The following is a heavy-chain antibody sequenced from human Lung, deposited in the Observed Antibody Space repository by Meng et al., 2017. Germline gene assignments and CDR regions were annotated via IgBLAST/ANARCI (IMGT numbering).Heavy chain of an antibody. J-gene: IGHJ4*02. CDR3: ARGPTTMAHDFDY. D-gene: IGHD4-11*01. CDR2: INHSGST. V-gene: IGHV4-34*01. Sequence: QVQLQQGGAGLVKPSEALSIPCVVSGGSFSDYYWTWIRQRPGKGLEWIGEINHSGSTNYNPSLESRATISVDTSQNNLSLKLSSVTAADSAVYYCARGPTTMAHDFDYWGQGTLVTVSS. CDR1: GGSFSDYY.